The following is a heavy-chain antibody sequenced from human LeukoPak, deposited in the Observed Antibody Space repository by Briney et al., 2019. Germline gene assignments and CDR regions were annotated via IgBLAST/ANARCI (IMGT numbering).Heavy chain of an antibody. D-gene: IGHD6-13*01. Sequence: SETLSLTCTVSGGSISSYYWSWIRQPPGKGLEWIGYIYYSGSTNYNPSLKSRVTISVDTSKNQFSLKLSSVTAADTAVYYCARRAQQLPYYYYYGMDVWGQGTTVTVSS. V-gene: IGHV4-59*08. CDR3: ARRAQQLPYYYYYGMDV. J-gene: IGHJ6*02. CDR2: IYYSGST. CDR1: GGSISSYY.